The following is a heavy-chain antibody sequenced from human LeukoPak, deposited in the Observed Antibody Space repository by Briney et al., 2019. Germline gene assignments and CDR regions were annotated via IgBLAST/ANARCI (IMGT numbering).Heavy chain of an antibody. V-gene: IGHV4-59*08. J-gene: IGHJ4*02. CDR1: GGSISSYY. Sequence: PSETLSLTCTVSGGSISSYYWSWIRQPPGKGLEWLGYIYYSGTTTYNPSLKSRVTISVDTSKKQFSLKLSSVTAADTAVYYCARLPYDSREGGEGDLDYWGQGTLVTVSS. CDR2: IYYSGTT. CDR3: ARLPYDSREGGEGDLDY. D-gene: IGHD3-22*01.